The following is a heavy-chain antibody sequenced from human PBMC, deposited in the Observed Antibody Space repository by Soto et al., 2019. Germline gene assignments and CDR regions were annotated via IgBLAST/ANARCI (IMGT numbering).Heavy chain of an antibody. Sequence: GASVKVSCKASGGTFSSYAISWVRQAPGQGLEWMGGIIPIFGTANYAQKFQGRVTITADESTSTAYMGLSSLRSEDTAVYYCAREGRYCSGGSCYLPRYWGQGTLVTVS. CDR3: AREGRYCSGGSCYLPRY. V-gene: IGHV1-69*13. J-gene: IGHJ4*02. CDR1: GGTFSSYA. D-gene: IGHD2-15*01. CDR2: IIPIFGTA.